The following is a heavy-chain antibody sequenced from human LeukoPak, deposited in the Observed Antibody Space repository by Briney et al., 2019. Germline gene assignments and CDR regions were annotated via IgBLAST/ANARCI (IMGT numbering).Heavy chain of an antibody. D-gene: IGHD2-2*01. J-gene: IGHJ4*02. CDR2: IYKDGST. CDR1: GFTVSSHY. V-gene: IGHV3-66*01. Sequence: GGSLRLSCAASGFTVSSHYMSWVRQAPGKGLEWISVIYKDGSTFYAEFVKGRFTISRDSSKNTVFLQMITLRAGDTAVYYCARGGVRDCSSTSCYHDWGQGTLVTVSS. CDR3: ARGGVRDCSSTSCYHD.